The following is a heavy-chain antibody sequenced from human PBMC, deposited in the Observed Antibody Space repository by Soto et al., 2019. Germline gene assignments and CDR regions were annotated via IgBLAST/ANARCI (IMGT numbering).Heavy chain of an antibody. CDR1: GDSVSGNSAA. CDR3: ARGQWLVLGNYYYGMDV. D-gene: IGHD6-19*01. CDR2: TYYRSKWYN. Sequence: SQTLSLTCAISGDSVSGNSAAWNWIRQSPSRGLEWLGRTYYRSKWYNDYAVSVKSRITINPDTSKNQFSLQLNSVTPEDTAVYYCARGQWLVLGNYYYGMDVWGQGTTVTVSS. V-gene: IGHV6-1*01. J-gene: IGHJ6*02.